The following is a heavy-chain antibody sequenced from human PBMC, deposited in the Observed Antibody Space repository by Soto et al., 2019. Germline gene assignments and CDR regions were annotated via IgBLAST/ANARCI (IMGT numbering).Heavy chain of an antibody. CDR3: ARNGGPEYFQH. CDR1: GGSISSYY. V-gene: IGHV4-59*01. Sequence: SETLSLTCTVSGGSISSYYWSWIRQPPGKGLEWIGYIYYSGSTNYNPSLKSRVTISVDTSKNQFSLKLSSATAADTAVYCCARNGGPEYFQHWGQGTLVTVSS. D-gene: IGHD4-17*01. CDR2: IYYSGST. J-gene: IGHJ1*01.